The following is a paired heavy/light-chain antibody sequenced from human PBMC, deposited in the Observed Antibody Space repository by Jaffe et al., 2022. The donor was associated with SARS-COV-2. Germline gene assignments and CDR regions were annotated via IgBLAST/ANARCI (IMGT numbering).Light chain of an antibody. Sequence: QSALTQPASVSGSPGQSITISCTGSSSDAGGYNYVSWYQQHPGKAPKLMLYDVSNRPSGVSNRFSGSKSGNTASLTISGLQAEDEADYYCSSYTSSSTLVLFGGGTKLTVL. CDR1: SSDAGGYNY. V-gene: IGLV2-14*03. J-gene: IGLJ2*01. CDR3: SSYTSSSTLVL. CDR2: DVS.
Heavy chain of an antibody. CDR3: AIFGFGEAKWVDY. CDR2: VNSDGNIT. V-gene: IGHV3-74*01. D-gene: IGHD3-10*01. Sequence: EVQLVESGGGLVQPGGSLRLSCAASGFTFSSYWMHWVRQAPGKGLVWVSRVNSDGNITIYADSVKGRFTISRDNAKNTLYLQMNSLRAEDTAVYYCAIFGFGEAKWVDYWGQGTLVTVSS. CDR1: GFTFSSYW. J-gene: IGHJ4*02.